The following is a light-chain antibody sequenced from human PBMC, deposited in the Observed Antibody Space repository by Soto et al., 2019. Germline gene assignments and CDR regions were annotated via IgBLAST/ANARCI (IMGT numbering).Light chain of an antibody. CDR3: QQYYSYPPT. CDR1: QGISSY. Sequence: AIRMTQSPSSLSASTGDRVTITCRASQGISSYLAWYQQKPGKAPKLLIYAASTLQSGVPSRFSGSGSGTDFTLTISCLQSEDFATYYCQQYYSYPPTFGPGTRLEI. J-gene: IGKJ5*01. V-gene: IGKV1-8*01. CDR2: AAS.